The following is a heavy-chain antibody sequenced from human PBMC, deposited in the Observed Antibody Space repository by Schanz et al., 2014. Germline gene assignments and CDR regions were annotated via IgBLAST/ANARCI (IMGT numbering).Heavy chain of an antibody. D-gene: IGHD3-9*01. CDR3: ARDAADFYDILTEEDY. CDR2: ISVYTGNT. J-gene: IGHJ4*02. V-gene: IGHV1-18*01. Sequence: QVHLVQSGAEVKRPGASVKVSCKASEYSFTSYSMHWVRQAPGQGLEWVGWISVYTGNTKYGQKVQGRVTMTTDTTTSTAYMELRSLRSDDTAVYYCARDAADFYDILTEEDYWGQGTLVTVSS. CDR1: EYSFTSYS.